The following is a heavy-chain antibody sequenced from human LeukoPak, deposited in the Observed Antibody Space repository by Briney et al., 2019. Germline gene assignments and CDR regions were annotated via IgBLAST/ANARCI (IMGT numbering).Heavy chain of an antibody. J-gene: IGHJ4*02. CDR2: IYYSGST. D-gene: IGHD3-3*01. CDR3: AREGNVRFLEWLHFDY. V-gene: IGHV4-31*03. Sequence: PSQTLSLTCTVSGGSISSGGYYWSWIRQHPGKGLEWIGYIYYSGSTYYNPSLKSRVTISVDTSKNQFSLKLSSVTAADTAVYYCAREGNVRFLEWLHFDYWGQGTLVTVSS. CDR1: GGSISSGGYY.